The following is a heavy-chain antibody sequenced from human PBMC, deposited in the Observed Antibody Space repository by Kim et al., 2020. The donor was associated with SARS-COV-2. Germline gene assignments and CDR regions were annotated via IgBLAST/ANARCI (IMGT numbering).Heavy chain of an antibody. D-gene: IGHD5-18*01. CDR1: GFTFSSYG. CDR2: ISYDGSNK. Sequence: GGSLRLSCAASGFTFSSYGMHWVRQAPGKGLEWVAVISYDGSNKYYADSVKGRFTISRDNSKNTLYLQMNSLRAEDTAVYYCAKGAQLWHNDAFDIWGQGTMVTVSS. CDR3: AKGAQLWHNDAFDI. V-gene: IGHV3-30*18. J-gene: IGHJ3*02.